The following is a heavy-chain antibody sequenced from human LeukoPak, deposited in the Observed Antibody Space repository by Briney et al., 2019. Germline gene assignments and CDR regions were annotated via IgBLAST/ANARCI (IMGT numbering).Heavy chain of an antibody. CDR1: GGSISSGGYY. Sequence: SETLSLTCTVSGGSISSGGYYWSWIRQHPGKGLEWIGYIYYSGSTYYNPSLKSRVTISVDTSKNQFSLKLSSVTAADTAVYYCAREAGIAARNWFDPWGQGTLVTVSS. D-gene: IGHD6-13*01. CDR3: AREAGIAARNWFDP. CDR2: IYYSGST. V-gene: IGHV4-31*03. J-gene: IGHJ5*02.